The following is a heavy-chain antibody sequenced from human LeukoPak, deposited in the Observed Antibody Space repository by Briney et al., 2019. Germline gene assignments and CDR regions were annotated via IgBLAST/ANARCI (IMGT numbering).Heavy chain of an antibody. CDR3: ARELLWFGELLDYYYYYGMDV. CDR2: ISSSSSYI. J-gene: IGHJ6*02. V-gene: IGHV3-21*01. Sequence: GGSLRLSCAASGFTFSSYSMNWVRQAPGKGLEWVSSISSSSSYIYYADSVKGRFTNSRDNDKNSLYLQMNSLRAEDTAVYYCARELLWFGELLDYYYYYGMDVWGQGTTVTVSS. CDR1: GFTFSSYS. D-gene: IGHD3-10*01.